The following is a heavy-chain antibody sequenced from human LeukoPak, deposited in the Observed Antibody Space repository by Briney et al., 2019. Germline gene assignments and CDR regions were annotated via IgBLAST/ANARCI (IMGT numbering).Heavy chain of an antibody. J-gene: IGHJ4*02. CDR2: IYYSGST. CDR1: GGSISSSSYY. CDR3: ARRDRNDILTGYYTPFDY. V-gene: IGHV4-39*01. D-gene: IGHD3-9*01. Sequence: PSETLSLTCTVSGGSISSSSYYWGWIRQPPGKGLEWIGSIYYSGSTYYNPSLKSRVTISVDTSKNQFSLKLSSVTAADTAVYYCARRDRNDILTGYYTPFDYWGQGTLVTVSS.